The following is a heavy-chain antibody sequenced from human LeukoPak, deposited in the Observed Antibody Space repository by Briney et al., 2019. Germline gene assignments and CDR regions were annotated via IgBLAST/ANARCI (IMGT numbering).Heavy chain of an antibody. CDR2: ISAYNGNT. V-gene: IGHV1-18*04. Sequence: ASVKVSCKASGCTFTSYGISWVRQAPGQGLEWMGWISAYNGNTNYAQKLQGRVTMTTDTSTSTAYMELRSLRSDDTAVYYCARDILTGYYTGNWFDPWGQGTLVTVSS. D-gene: IGHD3-9*01. CDR3: ARDILTGYYTGNWFDP. J-gene: IGHJ5*02. CDR1: GCTFTSYG.